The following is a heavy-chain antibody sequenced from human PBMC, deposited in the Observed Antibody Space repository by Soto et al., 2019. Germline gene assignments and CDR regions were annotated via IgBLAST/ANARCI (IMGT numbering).Heavy chain of an antibody. CDR3: ARDHGGSAIFGVVTRYFDL. V-gene: IGHV4-59*01. CDR2: IYYSGST. J-gene: IGHJ2*01. CDR1: GGSISSYY. Sequence: SETLSLTCTVSGGSISSYYWSWIRQPPGKGLEWIGYIYYSGSTNYNPSLKSRVTISVDTSKNQFSLKLSSVTAADTAVYYCARDHGGSAIFGVVTRYFDLWGRGTLVTVSS. D-gene: IGHD3-3*01.